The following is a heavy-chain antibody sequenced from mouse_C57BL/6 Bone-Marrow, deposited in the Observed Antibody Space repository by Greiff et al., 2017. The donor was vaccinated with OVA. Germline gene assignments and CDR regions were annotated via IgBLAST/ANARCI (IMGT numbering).Heavy chain of an antibody. D-gene: IGHD1-1*01. CDR2: IYPRSGNT. V-gene: IGHV1-81*01. Sequence: QVQLKESGAELARPGASVKLSCKASGYTFTSYGISWVKQRTGQGLEWIGEIYPRSGNTYYNEKFKGKATLTADKSSSTAYMELRSLTSEDSAVYFCARGTVVHYFDYWGQGTTLTVSS. CDR3: ARGTVVHYFDY. CDR1: GYTFTSYG. J-gene: IGHJ2*01.